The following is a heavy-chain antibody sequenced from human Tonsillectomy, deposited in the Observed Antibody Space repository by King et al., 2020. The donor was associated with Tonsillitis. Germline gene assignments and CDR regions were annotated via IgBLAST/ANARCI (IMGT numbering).Heavy chain of an antibody. J-gene: IGHJ5*02. Sequence: VTLKESGPTLVKPTQTLTLTCTFSGFSLSTSGVGVGWIRQPPGKALEWLALIYWDDDKRYSPSLKSRLTITKDTSKNQVVLTMTNMDPVDTATYYCAHLHDYRNYGAGNWFDPWGQGTLVTVSS. CDR3: AHLHDYRNYGAGNWFDP. CDR2: IYWDDDK. D-gene: IGHD4-11*01. CDR1: GFSLSTSGVG. V-gene: IGHV2-5*02.